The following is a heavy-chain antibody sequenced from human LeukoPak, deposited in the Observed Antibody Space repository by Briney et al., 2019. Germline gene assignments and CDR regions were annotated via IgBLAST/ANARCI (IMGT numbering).Heavy chain of an antibody. Sequence: ASETLSLTCTVSGGSISSYYWSWIRQPPGKGLEWIGYIYYSGSTNYNPSLKSRVTISVDTSKNQFSLKLSSVTAADTAVYYCARTAAATYYYYYYGMDVWGQGSTVTVS. J-gene: IGHJ6*02. CDR1: GGSISSYY. CDR3: ARTAAATYYYYYYGMDV. D-gene: IGHD6-25*01. CDR2: IYYSGST. V-gene: IGHV4-59*01.